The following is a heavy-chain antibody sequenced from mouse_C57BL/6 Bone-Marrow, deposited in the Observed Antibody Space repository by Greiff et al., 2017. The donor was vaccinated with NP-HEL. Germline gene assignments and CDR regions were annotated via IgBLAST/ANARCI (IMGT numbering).Heavy chain of an antibody. J-gene: IGHJ3*01. CDR1: GFNIKDDY. V-gene: IGHV14-4*01. CDR3: TVYTFYGNYGAWFAY. Sequence: EVQLQQSGAELVRPGASVKLSCTASGFNIKDDYMHWVKQRPEQGLEWIGWIDPENGDTEYASKFQGKATITADTSSNTAYLQLSSLTSEDTAVYYCTVYTFYGNYGAWFAYWGKGTLVTVSA. D-gene: IGHD2-1*01. CDR2: IDPENGDT.